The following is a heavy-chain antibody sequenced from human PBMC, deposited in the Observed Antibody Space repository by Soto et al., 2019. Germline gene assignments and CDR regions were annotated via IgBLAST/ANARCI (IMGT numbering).Heavy chain of an antibody. Sequence: QGQLVQSGAEVKKPGASVKVSCKAPGYTFTSYGISWVRQAPGQGLEWMGWISDYNGNTNYAQKLQGRVTMTTDTSTSTAYMELRSLRSDDTAVYYCASSLLLFGDLVHFDYWGQGTLVTVSS. D-gene: IGHD3-10*01. J-gene: IGHJ4*02. CDR3: ASSLLLFGDLVHFDY. V-gene: IGHV1-18*01. CDR2: ISDYNGNT. CDR1: GYTFTSYG.